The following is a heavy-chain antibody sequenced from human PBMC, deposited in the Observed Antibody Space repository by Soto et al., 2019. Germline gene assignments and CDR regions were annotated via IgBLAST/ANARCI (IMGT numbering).Heavy chain of an antibody. V-gene: IGHV1-18*01. CDR2: ISPYNDQT. Sequence: QVQLVQSASEVMKPGASVKVSCKASGYTFIRYGITWVRQAPGQRLEWMGWISPYNDQTIYAQKLQGRVTMTADTSPXTXYXXLRRLKSDDTAVYYCARGGYYDNVWGKLSHYGLDVWGQGTSVTVSS. D-gene: IGHD3-16*01. J-gene: IGHJ6*02. CDR1: GYTFIRYG. CDR3: ARGGYYDNVWGKLSHYGLDV.